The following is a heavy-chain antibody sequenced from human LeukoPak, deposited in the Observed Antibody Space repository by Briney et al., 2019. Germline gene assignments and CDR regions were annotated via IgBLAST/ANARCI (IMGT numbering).Heavy chain of an antibody. CDR1: GGTFSSYA. J-gene: IGHJ4*02. D-gene: IGHD2-2*01. CDR2: IIPILGIA. CDR3: ARDPNSSTSSYFDY. Sequence: SVKASCKASGGTFSSYAISWVRQAPGQGLEWMGRIIPILGIANYAQKFQGRVTMTRDMSTSTVYMELSSLRSEDTAVYYCARDPNSSTSSYFDYWGQGTLVTVSS. V-gene: IGHV1-69*04.